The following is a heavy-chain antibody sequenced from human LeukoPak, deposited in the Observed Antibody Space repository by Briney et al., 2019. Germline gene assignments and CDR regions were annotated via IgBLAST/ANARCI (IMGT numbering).Heavy chain of an antibody. J-gene: IGHJ4*02. D-gene: IGHD1-26*01. V-gene: IGHV4-4*09. CDR1: VGSITSFY. CDR2: IYTSGSS. Sequence: SETLSLTCTVSVGSITSFYWSWIRQPPGKGLEWIGYIYTSGSSDYNPSLKSRVTISVDTSKNQFSLKLTSVIAADTAVYFCARHGGGSYSIDYWGQGTLVTVSS. CDR3: ARHGGGSYSIDY.